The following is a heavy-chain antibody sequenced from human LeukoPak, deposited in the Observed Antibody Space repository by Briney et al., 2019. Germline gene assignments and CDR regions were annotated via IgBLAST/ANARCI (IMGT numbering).Heavy chain of an antibody. CDR1: GYTFTTYA. D-gene: IGHD3-10*01. CDR3: ARVRYARNANYNSGSYPHPDH. V-gene: IGHV1-3*01. CDR2: INAGNGNT. Sequence: ASVKVSCKASGYTFTTYAMHWVRQAPGQGLEWMGWINAGNGNTKYSQKFQGRVTITRDTSASTAYMELSSLTSEDTAVYYCARVRYARNANYNSGSYPHPDHWGQGTLVTVSS. J-gene: IGHJ4*02.